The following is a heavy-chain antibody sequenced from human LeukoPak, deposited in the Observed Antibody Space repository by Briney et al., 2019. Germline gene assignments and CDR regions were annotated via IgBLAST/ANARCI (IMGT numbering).Heavy chain of an antibody. CDR3: ARDKLALGDY. Sequence: VASVKVSCKASGYTFTGYYMHWVRQAPGQGLEWMGWINPNSGGTNYAQEFQGRVTMTSDTSISTAYMELSRLRSDDTAVYYCARDKLALGDYWGQGTLVTVSS. J-gene: IGHJ4*02. CDR2: INPNSGGT. D-gene: IGHD1-1*01. V-gene: IGHV1-2*02. CDR1: GYTFTGYY.